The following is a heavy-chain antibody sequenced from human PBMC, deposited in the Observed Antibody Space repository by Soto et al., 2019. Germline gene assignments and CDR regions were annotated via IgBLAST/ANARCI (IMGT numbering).Heavy chain of an antibody. V-gene: IGHV4-61*01. D-gene: IGHD1-1*01. CDR3: ARLPRTGSPRYYFDS. CDR2: VYYSGTT. J-gene: IGHJ4*02. Sequence: SETLSLSCTVSGVPVSSGSYYWNWIRQPPGKGLEWIGYVYYSGTTNYNPSLKSRVTISVDTSKSQFSLNLSSVTAADTAVYYCARLPRTGSPRYYFDSWGQGTLVTVS. CDR1: GVPVSSGSYY.